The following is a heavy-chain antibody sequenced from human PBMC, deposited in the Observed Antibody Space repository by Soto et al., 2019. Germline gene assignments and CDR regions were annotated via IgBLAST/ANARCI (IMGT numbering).Heavy chain of an antibody. Sequence: QITLMESGPTLVKPTQTLTLTCTFSGFSLSTGGVGVGWIRQPPGKALEWLALIYWDDDKRYSPSLRSRLTITKDTSKNQVVLTMTNMDPVDTATYYCTHSRCGGDCHQSYSSHYYYGMDVWGQGTTVTVSS. CDR3: THSRCGGDCHQSYSSHYYYGMDV. CDR2: IYWDDDK. J-gene: IGHJ6*02. D-gene: IGHD2-21*02. V-gene: IGHV2-5*02. CDR1: GFSLSTGGVG.